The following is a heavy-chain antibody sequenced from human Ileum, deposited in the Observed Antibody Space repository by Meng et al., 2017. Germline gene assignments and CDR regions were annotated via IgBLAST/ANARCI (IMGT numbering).Heavy chain of an antibody. CDR2: INGGGGLT. J-gene: IGHJ5*01. V-gene: IGHV3-23*01. CDR1: GIAFYYFG. CDR3: VRGVFDS. Sequence: EVQGLESGGGVARPGVSLRLSCAASGIAFYYFGMSWVRQAPGKGLEWVALINGGGGLTYYADSVKGRFTISRDNSKNTLHLQMNSLRPDDTATYYCVRGVFDSWGQGTLVTVSS.